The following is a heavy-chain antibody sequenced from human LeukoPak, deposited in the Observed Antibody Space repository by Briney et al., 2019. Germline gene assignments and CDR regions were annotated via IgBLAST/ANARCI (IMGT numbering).Heavy chain of an antibody. CDR3: ARRYQLYYFDY. J-gene: IGHJ4*02. Sequence: SETLSLTCAVSGYSISSGYYWGCIRQPPGKGLEWIGSIYHSGSTYYNPSLKSRVTISVDTSKNQFSLKLSSVTAADTAVYYCARRYQLYYFDYWGQGTLVTVSS. V-gene: IGHV4-38-2*01. CDR1: GYSISSGYY. CDR2: IYHSGST. D-gene: IGHD2-2*01.